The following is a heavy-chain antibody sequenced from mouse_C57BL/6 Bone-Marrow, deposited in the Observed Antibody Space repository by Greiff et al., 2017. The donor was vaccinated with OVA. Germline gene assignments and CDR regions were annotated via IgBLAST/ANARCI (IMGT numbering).Heavy chain of an antibody. V-gene: IGHV5-6*01. CDR2: ISSGGSYT. J-gene: IGHJ4*01. CDR1: GFTFSSYG. CDR3: ARGVDAMDY. Sequence: EVQLVESGGDLVKPGGSLKLSCAASGFTFSSYGMSWVRQTPDKRLEWVATISSGGSYTYYPDSVKGRFTISRDNAKNTLYLQMSSLKSEDTAMYYCARGVDAMDYWGQGTSVTVSS.